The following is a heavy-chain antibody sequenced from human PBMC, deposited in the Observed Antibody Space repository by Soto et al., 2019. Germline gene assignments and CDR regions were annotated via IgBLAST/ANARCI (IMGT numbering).Heavy chain of an antibody. V-gene: IGHV3-30*03. CDR1: GFTFSSYG. CDR2: ISYDGSNK. J-gene: IGHJ4*02. D-gene: IGHD2-2*01. CDR3: ATNDCSSTSCSGGLFDY. Sequence: QVQLVESGGGVVQPGRSLRLSCAASGFTFSSYGMHWVRQAPGKGLEWVAVISYDGSNKYYADSVKGRFTISRDNSKNTLYLQMNSLRAEDTAVYYCATNDCSSTSCSGGLFDYWGQGTLVTVSS.